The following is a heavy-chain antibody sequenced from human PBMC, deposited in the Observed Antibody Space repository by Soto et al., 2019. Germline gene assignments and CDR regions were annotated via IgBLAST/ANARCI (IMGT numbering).Heavy chain of an antibody. D-gene: IGHD2-15*01. CDR3: AYLPCSGGSCYWFSFSGMDV. J-gene: IGHJ6*02. CDR2: IYWDDDK. CDR1: GFSLSTSGVG. V-gene: IGHV2-5*02. Sequence: QITLKVSGPTLVKPTQTLTLTCTFSGFSLSTSGVGVAWIRQPPEKALEWLALIYWDDDKRYRPSLESRLTITKDTSKNQVVLTMTNMDYVDTATDYCAYLPCSGGSCYWFSFSGMDVWGQGTTVTVSS.